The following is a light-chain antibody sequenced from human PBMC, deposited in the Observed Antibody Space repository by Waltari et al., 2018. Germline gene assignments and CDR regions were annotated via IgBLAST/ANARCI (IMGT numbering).Light chain of an antibody. CDR1: QSVSSSY. Sequence: EIVLTQXXGTLSXXXGERATLSCRASQSVSSSYLAWYQQKPGQAPRLLIYGASSRATXIPDRXSGSGSGTDFTXXXSRLXPEXFAVYYXXXXGSSPVTFXPXTKXDXK. J-gene: IGKJ3*01. CDR3: XXXGSSPVT. CDR2: GAS. V-gene: IGKV3-20*01.